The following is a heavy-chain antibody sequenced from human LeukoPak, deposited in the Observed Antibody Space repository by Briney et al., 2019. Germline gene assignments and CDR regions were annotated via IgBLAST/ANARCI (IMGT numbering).Heavy chain of an antibody. V-gene: IGHV1-18*01. D-gene: IGHD4-17*01. Sequence: ASVKVSCTASGYSFTSFGISWVRQAPGQGLEWMGWISAYNGDTNYDQKLQARVTMTTDKSTSTAYMELRSLRSDDTAVYYCARDGELTVTRRWFDPWGQGTLVTVSS. CDR1: GYSFTSFG. CDR2: ISAYNGDT. CDR3: ARDGELTVTRRWFDP. J-gene: IGHJ5*02.